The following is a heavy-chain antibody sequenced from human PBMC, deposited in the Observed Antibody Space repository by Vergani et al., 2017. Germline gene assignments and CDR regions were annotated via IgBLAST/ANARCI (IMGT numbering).Heavy chain of an antibody. CDR1: GFTFSTYD. J-gene: IGHJ4*02. Sequence: VQLVESGGGVVQPGGSLRLSCAASGFTFSTYDMHWVRQATGKGLEWVSAIGTAGDTYYPGSVKGRFTISRDNSKNTLYLQMNSLRTEDTAVYYCARGVGRPIAVAGKRGDYFDYWGQGTLVTVSS. D-gene: IGHD6-19*01. V-gene: IGHV3-13*01. CDR2: IGTAGDT. CDR3: ARGVGRPIAVAGKRGDYFDY.